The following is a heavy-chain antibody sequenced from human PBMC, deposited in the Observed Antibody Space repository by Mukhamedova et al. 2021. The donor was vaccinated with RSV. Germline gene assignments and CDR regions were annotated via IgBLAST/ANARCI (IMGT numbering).Heavy chain of an antibody. D-gene: IGHD6-6*01. Sequence: TNYAQKFQGRVTMTRDTSISTAYMELSRLRSDDTAVYYCARDRIAARRGNWFDPWGQGTLVTVSS. V-gene: IGHV1-2*02. CDR2: T. CDR3: ARDRIAARRGNWFDP. J-gene: IGHJ5*02.